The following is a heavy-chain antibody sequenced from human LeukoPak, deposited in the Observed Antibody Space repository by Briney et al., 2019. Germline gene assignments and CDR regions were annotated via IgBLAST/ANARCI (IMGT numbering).Heavy chain of an antibody. V-gene: IGHV6-1*01. CDR3: ARDHLTGDKGDDAFDI. CDR2: TYYRSKWYN. CDR1: GDSVSSNSVA. D-gene: IGHD7-27*01. Sequence: SQTLSLTCAISGDSVSSNSVAWNWIRQSPSRGLEWLGRTYYRSKWYNDYAVSVKSRITINPDTSKNQFSLQLNSVTPEDTAVYYCARDHLTGDKGDDAFDIWGQGTMVTVSS. J-gene: IGHJ3*02.